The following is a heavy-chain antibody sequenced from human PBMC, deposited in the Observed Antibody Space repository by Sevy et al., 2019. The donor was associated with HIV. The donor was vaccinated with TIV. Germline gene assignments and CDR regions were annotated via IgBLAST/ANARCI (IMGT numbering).Heavy chain of an antibody. D-gene: IGHD2-8*01. CDR1: GFTFSKYS. CDR3: AREGCTKPHDY. J-gene: IGHJ4*02. V-gene: IGHV3-23*01. CDR2: LSFGCGEI. Sequence: GGSLRLSCAASGFTFSKYSMSWVRQPPGKGLEWVSTLSFGCGEINYADSVKGRFTISRVNSKSSVYLQMNNLRPEDTAVYCCAREGCTKPHDYWGQGTLVTVSS.